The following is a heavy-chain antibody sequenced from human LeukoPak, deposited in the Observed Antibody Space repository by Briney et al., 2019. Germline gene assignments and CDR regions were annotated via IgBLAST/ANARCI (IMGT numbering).Heavy chain of an antibody. V-gene: IGHV3-21*01. Sequence: GGSLRLSCAASGFTFSSYSMNWVRQAPGKGLDWVSSISSSISYIYYADSVKGRFTISRDNAKNSLYLQMNSLRAEDTAVYYCARDRYDYVWGSYRYFSLFDYWGQGTLVTVSS. J-gene: IGHJ4*02. CDR1: GFTFSSYS. CDR2: ISSSISYI. D-gene: IGHD3-16*02. CDR3: ARDRYDYVWGSYRYFSLFDY.